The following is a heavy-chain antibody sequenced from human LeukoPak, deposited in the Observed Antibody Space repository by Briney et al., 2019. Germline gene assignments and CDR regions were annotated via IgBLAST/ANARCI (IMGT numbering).Heavy chain of an antibody. CDR2: ISSSSSYI. J-gene: IGHJ4*02. Sequence: GGSLRLSCAASGFIVSSNYMSWVRQAPGKGLEWVSSISSSSSYIYYADSVKGRFTISRDNAKNSLYLQMNSLRAEDTAVYYCAKDRLLWFGELFCYFDYWGQGTLVTVSS. V-gene: IGHV3-21*04. D-gene: IGHD3-10*01. CDR3: AKDRLLWFGELFCYFDY. CDR1: GFIVSSNY.